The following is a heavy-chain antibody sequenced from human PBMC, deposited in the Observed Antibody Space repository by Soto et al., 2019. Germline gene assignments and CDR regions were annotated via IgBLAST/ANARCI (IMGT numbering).Heavy chain of an antibody. J-gene: IGHJ5*02. CDR3: ARAVRYGGNWFDP. CDR1: GGSISSGDYY. D-gene: IGHD4-17*01. V-gene: IGHV4-30-4*01. CDR2: IYYSGST. Sequence: SETLSLTCTVSGGSISSGDYYWSWIRQPPGKGLEWIGYIYYSGSTYYNPSLKSRVTISVDTSKNQFSLKLSSVTAADTAVYYCARAVRYGGNWFDPWGQGTLVTVSS.